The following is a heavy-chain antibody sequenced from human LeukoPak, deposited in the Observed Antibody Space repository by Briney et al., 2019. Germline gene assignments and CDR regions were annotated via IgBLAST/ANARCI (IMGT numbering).Heavy chain of an antibody. CDR1: GFTFSSYS. Sequence: PGGSLRLSCAASGFTFSSYSLNWVRQAPGEGLEWISYITDSSSTIYYADSVKGRFTISRDSAKNSLYLQMNSLRDEDTAVYYCARVRITVTGGGYLDYWGQGTLVTVSS. CDR3: ARVRITVTGGGYLDY. D-gene: IGHD6-19*01. CDR2: ITDSSSTI. V-gene: IGHV3-48*02. J-gene: IGHJ4*02.